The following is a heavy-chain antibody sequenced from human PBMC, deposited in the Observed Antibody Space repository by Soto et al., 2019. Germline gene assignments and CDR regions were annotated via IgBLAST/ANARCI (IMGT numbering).Heavy chain of an antibody. J-gene: IGHJ6*02. CDR1: GFRFSSHV. Sequence: EVQLVESGGGLVQPGGSVRLSCAASGFRFSSHVMNWVRQAPGRGLEWVAGISGGWGTTYYGDSVEGRFTMSRDNSKNTLYLQMNSLRADDTAVYYCARGPRAPPPHDYGMDVWGQGTTVTVSS. CDR3: ARGPRAPPPHDYGMDV. CDR2: ISGGWGTT. V-gene: IGHV3-23*04.